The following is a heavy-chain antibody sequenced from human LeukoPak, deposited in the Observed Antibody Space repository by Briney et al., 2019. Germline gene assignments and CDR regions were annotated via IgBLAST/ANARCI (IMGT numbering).Heavy chain of an antibody. D-gene: IGHD6-13*01. CDR2: ISWDGGST. CDR1: GFTFDDYA. Sequence: GGSLRLSCAASGFTFDDYAMHWVRQAPGKGLEWVSLISWDGGSTYYADSVKGRFTISRDNSKNSLYLQMNSLRAEDTALYYCAKDSSSGNYYYYMDVWGKGTTVTVSS. V-gene: IGHV3-43D*03. J-gene: IGHJ6*03. CDR3: AKDSSSGNYYYYMDV.